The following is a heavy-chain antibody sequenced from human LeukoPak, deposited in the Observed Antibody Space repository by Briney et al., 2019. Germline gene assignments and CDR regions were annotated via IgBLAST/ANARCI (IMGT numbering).Heavy chain of an antibody. V-gene: IGHV4-61*09. CDR2: ISTSGRT. Sequence: PSQTLSLTCTVSGGSINSGRYYWSWIRQPAGRGLEWIGHISTSGRTSYSPSLKSRVTISVGTSKNQFSLKLSSVTAADTAVYYCARGVVSLYGDHQGIDYWGQGTLVTVSS. CDR1: GGSINSGRYY. D-gene: IGHD4-17*01. CDR3: ARGVVSLYGDHQGIDY. J-gene: IGHJ4*02.